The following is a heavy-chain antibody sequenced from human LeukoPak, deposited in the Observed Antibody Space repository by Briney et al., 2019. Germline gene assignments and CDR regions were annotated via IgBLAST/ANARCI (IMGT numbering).Heavy chain of an antibody. CDR2: INTDGSST. CDR3: ARDGGMGYFDY. CDR1: GFTFSSYW. V-gene: IGHV3-74*01. D-gene: IGHD3-16*01. J-gene: IGHJ4*02. Sequence: GGSLRLSCAASGFTFSSYWMHWVRQAPGKGLVWVSRINTDGSSTSYADSVKGRFTISRDNSKNTLYLQMNSLRAEDTAVYYCARDGGMGYFDYWGQGTLVTVSS.